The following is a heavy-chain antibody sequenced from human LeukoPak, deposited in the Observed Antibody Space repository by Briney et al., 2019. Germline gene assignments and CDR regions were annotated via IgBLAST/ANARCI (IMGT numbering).Heavy chain of an antibody. CDR2: ISSSGSTI. CDR3: ARVGYSYGHPNYYMDV. Sequence: GGSLRLSCAASGFTFSDYYMSWIRQAPGKGLEWVSYISSSGSTIYYADSVKGRFTISRDNAKNSLYLQMNSLRAEDTAVYYCARVGYSYGHPNYYMDVWGKGTTVTVSS. CDR1: GFTFSDYY. D-gene: IGHD5-18*01. J-gene: IGHJ6*03. V-gene: IGHV3-11*04.